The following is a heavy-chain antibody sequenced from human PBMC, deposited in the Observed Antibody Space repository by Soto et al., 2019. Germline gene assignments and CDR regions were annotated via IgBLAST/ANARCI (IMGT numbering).Heavy chain of an antibody. V-gene: IGHV3-7*01. D-gene: IGHD2-15*01. CDR2: IKQDGSEI. CDR3: ARDPVCSGGSCYDY. J-gene: IGHJ4*02. CDR1: GFTFSSYA. Sequence: PGGSLRLSCAASGFTFSSYAMHWVRQAPGKGLEWVANIKQDGSEIYYVDSVKGRFTISRDNAENSLYLQMNSLRAEDTAVYYCARDPVCSGGSCYDYWGQGTLVTVSS.